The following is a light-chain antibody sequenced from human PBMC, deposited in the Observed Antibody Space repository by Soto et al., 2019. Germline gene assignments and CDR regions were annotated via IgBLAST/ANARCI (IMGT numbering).Light chain of an antibody. J-gene: IGKJ5*01. V-gene: IGKV1-39*01. CDR3: QQTYNSSPYT. Sequence: DIQMTQSPSSRSASVVDRVTITCRASQTIGKNLNWYQQEPGKAPKLLIYAASTLQSGVPSRFIGSGSGTDFTLTISGLQSEDFAIYFCQQTYNSSPYTFGQGTRLEIK. CDR1: QTIGKN. CDR2: AAS.